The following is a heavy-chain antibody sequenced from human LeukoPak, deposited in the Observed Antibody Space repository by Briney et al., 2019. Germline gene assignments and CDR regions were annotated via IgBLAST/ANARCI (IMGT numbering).Heavy chain of an antibody. CDR3: AREPIWFGDLTRD. CDR1: GFTFSSYS. V-gene: IGHV3-48*04. Sequence: GGSLRLSCAASGFTFSSYSMSWIRQAPGKGLEWVSYISSSGSTIYYADSVKGRFTISRDNAKNSLYLQMNSLRAEDTAVYYCAREPIWFGDLTRDWGQGTLVTVSS. J-gene: IGHJ4*02. D-gene: IGHD3-10*01. CDR2: ISSSGSTI.